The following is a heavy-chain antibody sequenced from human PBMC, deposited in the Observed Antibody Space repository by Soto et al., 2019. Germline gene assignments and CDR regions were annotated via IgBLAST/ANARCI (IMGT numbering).Heavy chain of an antibody. D-gene: IGHD5-12*01. CDR3: ARGRGYSGDDHYYYFDMDV. V-gene: IGHV1-69*13. CDR2: SIPIFGTA. J-gene: IGHJ6*02. Sequence: SVKVSCKASGGTFNNYPITWVRQAPGEGLEWMGGSIPIFGTANYAQKFQGRVTISVDESTSAAYMELSSLRSEDTAVYYCARGRGYSGDDHYYYFDMDVWGQGTTVTVSS. CDR1: GGTFNNYP.